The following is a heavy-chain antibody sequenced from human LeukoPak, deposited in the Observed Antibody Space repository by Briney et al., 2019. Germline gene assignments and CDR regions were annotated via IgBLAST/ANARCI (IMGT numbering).Heavy chain of an antibody. CDR2: ISSSSSTI. D-gene: IGHD4-17*01. J-gene: IGHJ5*02. CDR3: ARVGLRRWFDP. CDR1: GFIFNTYS. Sequence: GGSLRLSCTASGFIFNTYSMNWVRQAPGKGLEWVSYISSSSSTIYYADSVKGRFTISRDNAKNSLYLQMNSLRAEDTAVYYCARVGLRRWFDPWGQGTLVTVSS. V-gene: IGHV3-48*04.